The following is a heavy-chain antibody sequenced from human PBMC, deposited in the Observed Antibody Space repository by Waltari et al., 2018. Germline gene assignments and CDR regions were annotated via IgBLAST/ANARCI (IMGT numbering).Heavy chain of an antibody. D-gene: IGHD6-13*01. CDR2: FDPEDGET. V-gene: IGHV1-24*01. Sequence: QVQLVQSGAEVKKPGASVKVSCKVSGYTLTELSMHWVRQAPGKGLEWMGGFDPEDGETIYAQKCQGRGTMTEDTSTDTAYMGLSSLRSEDTAVYYCATDPYIFSGYSSSWWVGWGQGTLVTVSS. CDR1: GYTLTELS. J-gene: IGHJ4*02. CDR3: ATDPYIFSGYSSSWWVG.